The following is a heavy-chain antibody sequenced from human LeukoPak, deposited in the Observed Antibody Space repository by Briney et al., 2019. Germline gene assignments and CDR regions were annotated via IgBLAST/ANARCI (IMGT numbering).Heavy chain of an antibody. Sequence: GGSLRLACTASGFTFSSFDMSWVCQAPGKGLEWVSGISGGGDRTYYADSVKGRFTISRDNAKNSLYLQMNSLRAEDTAVYYCAKDHGGYGSFDYWGQGTLVTVSS. D-gene: IGHD3-10*01. V-gene: IGHV3-23*01. CDR1: GFTFSSFD. J-gene: IGHJ4*02. CDR3: AKDHGGYGSFDY. CDR2: ISGGGDRT.